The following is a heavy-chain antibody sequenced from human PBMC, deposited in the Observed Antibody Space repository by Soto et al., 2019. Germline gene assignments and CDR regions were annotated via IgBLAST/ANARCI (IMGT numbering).Heavy chain of an antibody. CDR2: IYYSGST. J-gene: IGHJ2*01. V-gene: IGHV4-30-4*01. CDR3: ASGQQVPAANHYGDSPHWYFDL. CDR1: GGSISSGDYY. Sequence: QVQLQESGPGLVKPSQTLSLTCTVSGGSISSGDYYWSWIRQPPGKGLEWIGYIYYSGSTYYNPSLKSRVTISVDTSKNQFSLKLSSVTAADTAVYYCASGQQVPAANHYGDSPHWYFDLWGRGTLVTVSS. D-gene: IGHD2-2*01.